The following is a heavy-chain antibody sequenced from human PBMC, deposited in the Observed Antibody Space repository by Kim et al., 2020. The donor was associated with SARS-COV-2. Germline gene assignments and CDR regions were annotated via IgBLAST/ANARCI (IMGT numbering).Heavy chain of an antibody. CDR3: ARGNILTGYYPQHFDY. J-gene: IGHJ4*02. Sequence: KFQGRVTITADESTSTAYMELSSLRSEDTAVYYCARGNILTGYYPQHFDYWGQGTLVTVSS. V-gene: IGHV1-69*01. D-gene: IGHD3-9*01.